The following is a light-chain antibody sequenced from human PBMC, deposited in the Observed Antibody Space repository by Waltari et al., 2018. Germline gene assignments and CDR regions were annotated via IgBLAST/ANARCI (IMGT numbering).Light chain of an antibody. CDR2: GAS. CDR1: QSVTKNY. Sequence: TLSCRASQSVTKNYLAWYQQKPAQAPRTLIYGASSGVTGIPDRFSGSGSGTDFTLTISRLDPEDFAVYYCQQYGTSTLTFGGGTKVGIK. J-gene: IGKJ4*01. V-gene: IGKV3-20*01. CDR3: QQYGTSTLT.